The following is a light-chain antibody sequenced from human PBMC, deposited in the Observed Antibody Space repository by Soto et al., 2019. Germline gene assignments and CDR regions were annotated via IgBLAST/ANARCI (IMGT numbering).Light chain of an antibody. Sequence: DIQLTQSPSTLSASVGARVTLTCIASQSISSRVAWYQQKPGKGPKLLIFDASILQSGVPSRFSGSGSGTEFTLSISRLQTDDFATYYCQQYGSFSPITFGGGTKVDI. CDR3: QQYGSFSPIT. J-gene: IGKJ4*01. V-gene: IGKV1-5*01. CDR2: DAS. CDR1: QSISSR.